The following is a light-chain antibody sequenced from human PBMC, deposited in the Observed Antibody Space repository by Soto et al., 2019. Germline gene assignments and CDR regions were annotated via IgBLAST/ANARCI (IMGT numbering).Light chain of an antibody. CDR2: DAS. CDR1: QSISGY. V-gene: IGKV1-5*01. CDR3: QQYNTYPWT. J-gene: IGKJ1*01. Sequence: DIQMTQSPSTLSASVGDRVTITFRSSQSISGYLAWYQQKPGKAPKLLIYDASSLESGVPSRFSGSASGTEFTLTISSLQPDDFATYYCQQYNTYPWTFGQGTKVDIK.